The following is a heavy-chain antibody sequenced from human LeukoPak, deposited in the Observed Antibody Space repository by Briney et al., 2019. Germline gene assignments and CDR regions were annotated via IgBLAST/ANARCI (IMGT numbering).Heavy chain of an antibody. CDR3: ARESDLSHYDRTDY. V-gene: IGHV4-61*02. CDR1: GDSISSGNYY. CDR2: IYSSGTT. Sequence: SQTLSLTCAVSGDSISSGNYYWSWIRQPAGKGLEWIGRIYSSGTTTYNPSLKSRVSISAATSKNQYSLKLTSVTVADTAVYFCARESDLSHYDRTDYWGRGTLVTVSS. J-gene: IGHJ4*02. D-gene: IGHD3-9*01.